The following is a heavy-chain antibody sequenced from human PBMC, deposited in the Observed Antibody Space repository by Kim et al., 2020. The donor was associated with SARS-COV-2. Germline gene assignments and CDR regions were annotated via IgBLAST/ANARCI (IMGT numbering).Heavy chain of an antibody. J-gene: IGHJ6*02. CDR3: ANSSIIAEGMEV. Sequence: GGSLRLSCAASGFTFSSYTMHWVRQAPGKGLEWVGCISSRGNRYATGSVEGRFASFTNNSEDSQNMQIKDMRAENTAEKDFANSSIIAEGMEVFCEGTT. V-gene: IGHV3-48*01. CDR2: ISSRGNR. D-gene: IGHD1-20*01. CDR1: GFTFSSYT.